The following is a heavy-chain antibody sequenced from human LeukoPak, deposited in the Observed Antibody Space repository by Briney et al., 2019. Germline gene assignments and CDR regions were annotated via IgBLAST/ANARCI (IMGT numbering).Heavy chain of an antibody. V-gene: IGHV3-30*03. CDR1: GFTFGSYG. CDR3: ARPVYSGYTAFYYGMDV. CDR2: ISYDGSSK. J-gene: IGHJ6*02. D-gene: IGHD5-12*01. Sequence: PGGCLRLSCSASGFTFGSYGMHWVRQAPGKGLEWVGVISYDGSSKFYPDSVKGRFTISKDNPKNTLSLQMNSLRADDSAVYYCARPVYSGYTAFYYGMDVWGQGTTVTVSS.